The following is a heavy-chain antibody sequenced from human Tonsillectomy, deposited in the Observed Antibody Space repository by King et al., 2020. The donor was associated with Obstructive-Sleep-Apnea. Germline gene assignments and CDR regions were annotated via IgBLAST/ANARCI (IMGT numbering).Heavy chain of an antibody. D-gene: IGHD3-10*01. CDR1: GGSISNHY. CDR3: ARFGRGGD. V-gene: IGHV4-59*08. J-gene: IGHJ4*02. Sequence: QLQESGPGLVKPSETLSLTCSVSGGSISNHYWSWIRRPPGKGLEWLAYIHYSGFTKYNPSLESRVTISIDRSKTQFSLKLSSVTAADTAVYYCARFGRGGDWGQGTLVTVSS. CDR2: IHYSGFT.